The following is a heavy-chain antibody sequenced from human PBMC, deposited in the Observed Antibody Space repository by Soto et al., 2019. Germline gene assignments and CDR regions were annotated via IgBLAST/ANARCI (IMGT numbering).Heavy chain of an antibody. CDR3: AKFTPPGESLYDSSGPDAFDI. CDR1: GFTFSSYN. J-gene: IGHJ3*02. CDR2: ITGSGVST. D-gene: IGHD3-22*01. V-gene: IGHV3-23*01. Sequence: QAGGSLRLSCAASGFTFSSYNLNWVRQAPGQGLEWVSTITGSGVSTYYADSVKGRFTISRDNSKDRLYLQMNSLRAEDTAVYYCAKFTPPGESLYDSSGPDAFDIWGQGTMVTVSS.